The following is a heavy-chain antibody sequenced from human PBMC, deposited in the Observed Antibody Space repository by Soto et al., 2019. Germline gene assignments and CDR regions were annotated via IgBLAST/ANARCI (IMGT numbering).Heavy chain of an antibody. Sequence: PSETLSLTCTVSGGSISSYYWSWIRQPPGKGLEWIGYIYYSGSTNYNPSLKSRVTISVDTSKNQFSLKLSSVTAADTAVYYCARLYHGGTTIKVNWFDPWGQGTLVTVSS. J-gene: IGHJ5*02. CDR2: IYYSGST. V-gene: IGHV4-59*08. CDR3: ARLYHGGTTIKVNWFDP. CDR1: GGSISSYY. D-gene: IGHD4-17*01.